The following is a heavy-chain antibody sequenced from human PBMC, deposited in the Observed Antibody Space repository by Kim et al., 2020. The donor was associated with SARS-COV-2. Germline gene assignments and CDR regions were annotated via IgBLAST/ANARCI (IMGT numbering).Heavy chain of an antibody. Sequence: SVKVSCKASGGTFSSYAISWVRQAPGQGLEWMGGIIPIFGTANYAQKFQGRVTITADKSTSTAYMELSSLRSEDTAVYYCALVGDSGSYYNDYYYYYGMDVWGQGTTVTVSS. V-gene: IGHV1-69*06. CDR1: GGTFSSYA. J-gene: IGHJ6*02. CDR2: IIPIFGTA. D-gene: IGHD3-10*01. CDR3: ALVGDSGSYYNDYYYYYGMDV.